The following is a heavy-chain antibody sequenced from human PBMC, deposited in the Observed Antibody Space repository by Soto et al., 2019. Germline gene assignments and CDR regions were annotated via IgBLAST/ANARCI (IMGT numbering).Heavy chain of an antibody. CDR1: GYTFTSYG. Sequence: QVQLVQSVAEVKKPGASVKVSCKASGYTFTSYGIAWVRLAPGQGLEWMGWISAQNSKTTYARKLQGRATLPTDTSTNPAYLELRSLRTDEPAIYYWARRGYLQSSVYLGYWGQGTRVTVPS. CDR2: ISAQNSKT. CDR3: ARRGYLQSSVYLGY. V-gene: IGHV1-18*04. J-gene: IGHJ4*02. D-gene: IGHD3-22*01.